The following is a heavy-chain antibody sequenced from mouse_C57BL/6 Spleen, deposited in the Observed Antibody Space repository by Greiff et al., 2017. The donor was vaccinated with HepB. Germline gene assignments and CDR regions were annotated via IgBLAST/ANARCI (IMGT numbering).Heavy chain of an antibody. CDR2: IDPSDSYT. CDR1: GYTFTSYW. J-gene: IGHJ2*01. D-gene: IGHD1-1*01. CDR3: ATGSSRYYFDY. V-gene: IGHV1-59*01. Sequence: VQLQQPGAELVRPGTSVKLSCKASGYTFTSYWMHWVKQRPGQGLEWIGVIDPSDSYTNYNQKFKGKATLTVDTSSSTAYMQLSSLTSEDSAVYYCATGSSRYYFDYWGQGTTLTVSS.